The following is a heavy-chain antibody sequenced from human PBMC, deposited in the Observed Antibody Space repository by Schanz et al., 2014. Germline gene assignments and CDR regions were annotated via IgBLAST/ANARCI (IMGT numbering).Heavy chain of an antibody. CDR3: ARSGSSNWYCFDY. CDR2: INVGNGNM. V-gene: IGHV1-3*01. D-gene: IGHD6-13*01. J-gene: IGHJ4*02. Sequence: QVQLVQSGAEVKKPGASVKVSCKASGYTFTSYSIHWVRQAPGQGLEWMGWINVGNGNMKYSQKFQGRVTITRDTSASTAYMELTSLRSEDTAVYYCARSGSSNWYCFDYWGQGTLXTVSS. CDR1: GYTFTSYS.